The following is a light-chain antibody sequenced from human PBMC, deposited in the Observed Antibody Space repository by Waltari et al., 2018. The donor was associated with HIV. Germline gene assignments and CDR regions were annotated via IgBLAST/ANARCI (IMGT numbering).Light chain of an antibody. CDR3: AVWDDSVSGEVV. Sequence: QSVLTQPPSASGTPGQRVTISCSGRNSNVGSNSVNWYRQVPGTAPKVLIYNNNPRPSGGPDRFPGSKSGNTAALAIRGLRAEDEADYYCAVWDDSVSGEVVFGGGTKLTVL. J-gene: IGLJ2*01. CDR1: NSNVGSNS. CDR2: NNN. V-gene: IGLV1-44*01.